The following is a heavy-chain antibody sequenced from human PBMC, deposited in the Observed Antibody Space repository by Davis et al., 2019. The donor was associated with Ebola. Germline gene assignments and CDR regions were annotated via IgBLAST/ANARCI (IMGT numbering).Heavy chain of an antibody. CDR1: GYTFTGYY. J-gene: IGHJ4*02. CDR3: ARDGQWPGNYFDY. V-gene: IGHV1-2*02. D-gene: IGHD6-19*01. CDR2: INPNSGGT. Sequence: ASVKVSCKASGYTFTGYYMHWVRQALGQGLEWMGWINPNSGGTNYAQKFQGRATMTRDTSISTAYMELSRLRSDDTAVYYCARDGQWPGNYFDYWGQGTLVTVSS.